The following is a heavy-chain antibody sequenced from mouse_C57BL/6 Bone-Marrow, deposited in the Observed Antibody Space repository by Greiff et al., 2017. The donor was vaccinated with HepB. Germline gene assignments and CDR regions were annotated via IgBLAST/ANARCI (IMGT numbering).Heavy chain of an antibody. D-gene: IGHD1-1*02. V-gene: IGHV7-3*01. Sequence: EVQLQESGGGLVKPGGSLSLSCAASGFTFTDYYMSWVRQPPGKALEWLGFIRNKANGYTTEYSASVKGRFTISSDNSQSILYLQMNALRAEDSATYYCARLLWQRGFADWGQGTLVTVSA. J-gene: IGHJ3*01. CDR1: GFTFTDYY. CDR3: ARLLWQRGFAD. CDR2: IRNKANGYTT.